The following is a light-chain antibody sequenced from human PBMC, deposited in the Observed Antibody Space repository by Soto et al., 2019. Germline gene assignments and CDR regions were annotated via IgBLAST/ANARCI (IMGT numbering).Light chain of an antibody. Sequence: QAVVTQPPSASGTPGQRVSISCSGGSSNIGSNTVNWYQQLPGTAPKLLMYIDYQRPSGVPDRFSGSRSGTSASLAISGLQSEDEAVYYCASWDDTLNGPVFGGGTKLTVL. CDR1: SSNIGSNT. CDR3: ASWDDTLNGPV. CDR2: IDY. J-gene: IGLJ2*01. V-gene: IGLV1-44*01.